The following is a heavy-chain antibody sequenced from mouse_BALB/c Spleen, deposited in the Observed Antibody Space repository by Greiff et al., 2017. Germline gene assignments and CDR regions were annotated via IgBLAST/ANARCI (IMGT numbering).Heavy chain of an antibody. Sequence: EVNVVESGGGLVQPGGSRKLSCAASGFTFSSFGMHWVRQAPEKGLEWVAYISSGSSTIYYADTVKGRFTISRDNPKNTLFLQMTSLRSEDTAMYYCARSAGWYAMDYWGQGTSVTVSS. V-gene: IGHV5-17*02. CDR3: ARSAGWYAMDY. J-gene: IGHJ4*01. CDR2: ISSGSSTI. D-gene: IGHD1-1*02. CDR1: GFTFSSFG.